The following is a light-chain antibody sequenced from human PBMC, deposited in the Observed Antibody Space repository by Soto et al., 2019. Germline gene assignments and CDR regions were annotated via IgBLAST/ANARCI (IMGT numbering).Light chain of an antibody. J-gene: IGLJ3*02. V-gene: IGLV1-40*01. CDR3: QSYASSLSGL. Sequence: QSVLTQPPSVSGAPGQRVTISCTGISSDIGAGYVVHWYQQHPGTAPKLLIYGNSNRPSGVPDRFSGSKSGTSASLAITGLQAEDEADYYCQSYASSLSGLFGGGTKLTVL. CDR1: SSDIGAGYV. CDR2: GNS.